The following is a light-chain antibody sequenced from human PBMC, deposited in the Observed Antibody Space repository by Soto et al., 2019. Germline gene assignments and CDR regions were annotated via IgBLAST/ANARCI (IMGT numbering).Light chain of an antibody. CDR1: QGINNY. CDR2: AAS. V-gene: IGKV1-27*01. Sequence: DIQMTQSPSSLSASVGDRVTITCRASQGINNYVAWYQQKPGKVPKLLIFAASTLQPGVPSRFSGSGSGTDFTLTISSLQTEDVATYYCQKCNSAPWTFGQGTTVEI. CDR3: QKCNSAPWT. J-gene: IGKJ1*01.